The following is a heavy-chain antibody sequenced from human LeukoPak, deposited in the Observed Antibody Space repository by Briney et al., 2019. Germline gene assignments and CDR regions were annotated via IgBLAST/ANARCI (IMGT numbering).Heavy chain of an antibody. J-gene: IGHJ3*02. D-gene: IGHD6-19*01. CDR1: GGSLSDYY. Sequence: SETLSLTCAVYGGSLSDYYWTWIRQPPGKGLEWIGEINHRGSTHYNPSLKSRVTISVDTSKKQFSLKLSSVTAADTAVYYCATYSTGFDIWGQGTVVTVSS. CDR2: INHRGST. CDR3: ATYSTGFDI. V-gene: IGHV4-34*01.